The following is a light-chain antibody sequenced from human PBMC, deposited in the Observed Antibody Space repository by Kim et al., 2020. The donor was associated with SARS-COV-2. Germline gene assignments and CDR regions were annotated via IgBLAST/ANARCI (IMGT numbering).Light chain of an antibody. V-gene: IGLV1-44*01. CDR1: TSNIETNT. CDR2: TNN. CDR3: AAWEDSPDGYVV. Sequence: RVSLSCSGSTSNIETNTVNWYQQLPGAAPKLLIHTNNQRPSGVPDRFSGSRFGTSASLTISGLQSEDEADYFCAAWEDSPDGYVVFGGGTKLTVL. J-gene: IGLJ2*01.